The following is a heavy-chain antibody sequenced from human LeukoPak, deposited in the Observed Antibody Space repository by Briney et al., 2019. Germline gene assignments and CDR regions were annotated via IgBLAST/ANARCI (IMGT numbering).Heavy chain of an antibody. CDR3: ARSTMIGYFDY. Sequence: PSETLSFTCTVSGGSISSGDYYWSWIRQPPGKGLEWIGYIYYSGSTYYNPSLKSRVTISVDTSKNQFSLKLSSVTAADTAVYYCARSTMIGYFDYWGQGTLVTVSS. D-gene: IGHD3-22*01. V-gene: IGHV4-30-4*08. J-gene: IGHJ4*02. CDR2: IYYSGST. CDR1: GGSISSGDYY.